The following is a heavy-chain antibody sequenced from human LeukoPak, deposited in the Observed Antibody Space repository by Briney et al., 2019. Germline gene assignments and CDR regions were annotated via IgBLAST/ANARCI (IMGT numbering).Heavy chain of an antibody. CDR1: GFTFDEYT. CDR2: IGWDSDSK. Sequence: GGSLRLSCAASGFTFDEYTMHWVRQVPGKGLEWVSVIGWDSDSKYYLESVKGRFTISRDNTKNSLYLQMNSLRGEDTAVYYCARRGGNGDAFDIWGQGTMVTVSS. V-gene: IGHV3-43*01. CDR3: ARRGGNGDAFDI. J-gene: IGHJ3*02. D-gene: IGHD4-23*01.